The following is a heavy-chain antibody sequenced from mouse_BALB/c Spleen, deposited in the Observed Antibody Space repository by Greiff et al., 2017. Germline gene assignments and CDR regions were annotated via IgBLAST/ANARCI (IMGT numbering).Heavy chain of an antibody. Sequence: EVHLVESGGGLVKPGGSLKLSCAASGFTFSSYAMSWVRQSPEKRLEWVAEISSGGSYTYYPDTVTGRFTISRDNAKNTLYLEMSSLRSEDTAMYYCARDYYDYGYAMDYWGQGTSVTVSS. V-gene: IGHV5-9-4*01. D-gene: IGHD2-4*01. CDR2: ISSGGSYT. J-gene: IGHJ4*01. CDR3: ARDYYDYGYAMDY. CDR1: GFTFSSYA.